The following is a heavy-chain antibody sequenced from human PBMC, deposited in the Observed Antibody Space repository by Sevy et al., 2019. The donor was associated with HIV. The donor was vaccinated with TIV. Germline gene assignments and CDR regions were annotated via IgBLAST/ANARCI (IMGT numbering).Heavy chain of an antibody. D-gene: IGHD2-2*01. CDR1: GFTFSNYG. J-gene: IGHJ5*02. CDR2: IRYDGSNK. Sequence: GGYLRLSCAASGFTFSNYGMHWVRQAPGKGLDWVAFIRYDGSNKHYADSVEGRVTISRDNSKNTLYLQMNSLRAEDTAVYYCAGRYYCSSGCYGFDHWGQGTLVTVSS. V-gene: IGHV3-30*02. CDR3: AGRYYCSSGCYGFDH.